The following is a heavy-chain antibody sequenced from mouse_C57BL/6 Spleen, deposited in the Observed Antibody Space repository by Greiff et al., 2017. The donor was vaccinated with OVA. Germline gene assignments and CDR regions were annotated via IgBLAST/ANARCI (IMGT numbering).Heavy chain of an antibody. V-gene: IGHV1-50*01. CDR1: GYTFTSYW. CDR3: TSYWIAY. CDR2: IDPSDSYT. J-gene: IGHJ3*01. Sequence: QVQLKQPGAELVKPGASVKLSCKASGYTFTSYWMQWVKQRPGQGLEWIGEIDPSDSYTNYNQKFKGKATLTVDTSSSTAYMQLSCLTSEDSAVYYCTSYWIAYWGQGTLVTVSA.